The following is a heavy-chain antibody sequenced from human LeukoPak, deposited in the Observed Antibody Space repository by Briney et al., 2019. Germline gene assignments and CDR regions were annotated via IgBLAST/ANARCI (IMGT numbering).Heavy chain of an antibody. D-gene: IGHD3-22*01. CDR3: ARDFPHYYDTSGAYAFDI. Sequence: ASVKVSCKASGYTFTSYGISWVRQAPEQGLEWMGWISGHNGNTNYAQNFHDRVTMTTDSSTSTAYMELRSLRSDDTAVYYCARDFPHYYDTSGAYAFDIWGQGTMVTVSS. CDR2: ISGHNGNT. CDR1: GYTFTSYG. V-gene: IGHV1-18*01. J-gene: IGHJ3*02.